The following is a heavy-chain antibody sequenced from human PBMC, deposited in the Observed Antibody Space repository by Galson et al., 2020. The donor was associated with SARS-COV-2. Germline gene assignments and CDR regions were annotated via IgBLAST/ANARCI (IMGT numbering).Heavy chain of an antibody. CDR2: INHSGST. CDR3: ASLSRVLRYLPPPWY. J-gene: IGHJ4*02. Sequence: SETLSLTCAVYGGSFSGYYWSWIRQPPGKGLEWIGEINHSGSTNYNPSLKSRVTISVDTSKNQFSLKLSSVTAADTAVYYCASLSRVLRYLPPPWYWGQGTLVTVSS. CDR1: GGSFSGYY. D-gene: IGHD3-9*01. V-gene: IGHV4-34*01.